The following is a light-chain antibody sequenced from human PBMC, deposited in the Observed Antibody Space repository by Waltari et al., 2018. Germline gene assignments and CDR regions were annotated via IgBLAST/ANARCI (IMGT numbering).Light chain of an antibody. J-gene: IGKJ1*01. Sequence: IMLTQSPDTLSLSPGERATLSCRASQSIGTFLVWYQQKPGQAPRLLIYAASTRATGIPDRFSGSGSVTDFSLIISRLEPEDVAVYYCQHYVRLPVTFGQGTKVEIK. CDR2: AAS. CDR3: QHYVRLPVT. V-gene: IGKV3-20*01. CDR1: QSIGTF.